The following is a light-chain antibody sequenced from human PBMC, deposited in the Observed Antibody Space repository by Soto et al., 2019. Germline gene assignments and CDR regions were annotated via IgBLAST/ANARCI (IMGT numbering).Light chain of an antibody. V-gene: IGKV1-39*01. Sequence: IQMTQSPSSLSASVGDRVAITCRASQSISSYLNWYQQKPGKAPKVLIYAASNLQSGVPSRFSGSGSGTDFTLTISSLQPEDFATYYCQQSYSTPITFGQGTRLEIK. CDR1: QSISSY. CDR2: AAS. CDR3: QQSYSTPIT. J-gene: IGKJ5*01.